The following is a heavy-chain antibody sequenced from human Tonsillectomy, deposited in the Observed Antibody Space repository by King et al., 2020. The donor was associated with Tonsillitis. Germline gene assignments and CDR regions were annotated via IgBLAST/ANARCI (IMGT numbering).Heavy chain of an antibody. Sequence: VQLQESGPGLVKPSETLSLTCTVSGGSISSYYWSWIRQPPGKGLEWIGYIYYSGSTNYNPSLKSRVTISVDTSKNQFSLKLSSVTAADTDVYYCARVRVSVLGRSAFDIWGQGTMVTVSS. CDR3: ARVRVSVLGRSAFDI. J-gene: IGHJ3*02. CDR2: IYYSGST. D-gene: IGHD7-27*01. V-gene: IGHV4-59*01. CDR1: GGSISSYY.